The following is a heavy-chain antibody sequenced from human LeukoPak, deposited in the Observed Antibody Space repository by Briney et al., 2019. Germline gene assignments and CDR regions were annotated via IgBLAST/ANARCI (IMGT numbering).Heavy chain of an antibody. CDR1: GFSLSTSGVG. D-gene: IGHD6-13*01. J-gene: IGHJ4*02. CDR3: AHRTDSSSWTGDYFDY. CDR2: IYWDDDK. V-gene: IGHV2-5*02. Sequence: SGPTLVKPTQTLTLTCTFSGFSLSTSGVGEGWIRQPPGKALEWLALIYWDDDKRYSPSLKSRLTITKDTSKNQVVLTMTNMDPVDTATYYCAHRTDSSSWTGDYFDYWGQGTLVTVSS.